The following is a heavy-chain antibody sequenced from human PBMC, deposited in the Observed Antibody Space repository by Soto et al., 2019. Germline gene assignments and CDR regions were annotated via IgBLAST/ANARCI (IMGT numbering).Heavy chain of an antibody. D-gene: IGHD1-1*01. CDR2: ISAHNGNT. CDR3: ARGRYGDY. Sequence: QVHLVQSGAEVKKPGASVKVSCKGSGYTFTSYGITWVRQAPGQGLEWMGWISAHNGNTDYAQRLQGRVTVTRDTSTSTAYMELRSLKSDDTAVYFCARGRYGDYWGQGALVTVSS. V-gene: IGHV1-18*01. CDR1: GYTFTSYG. J-gene: IGHJ4*02.